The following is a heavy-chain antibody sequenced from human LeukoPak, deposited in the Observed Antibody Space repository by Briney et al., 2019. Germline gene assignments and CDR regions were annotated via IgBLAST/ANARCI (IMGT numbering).Heavy chain of an antibody. CDR3: AGGGRFPDY. CDR2: IYASGST. D-gene: IGHD3-10*01. Sequence: SETLSLTCTVSGGSITSYYWSWIRQPAGKGLEWIGRIYASGSTNYNPSLKSRVTMSVDSSKNQFSLNLSSVTAADTAVYYCAGGGRFPDYWGQGTLVTVSS. J-gene: IGHJ4*02. CDR1: GGSITSYY. V-gene: IGHV4-4*07.